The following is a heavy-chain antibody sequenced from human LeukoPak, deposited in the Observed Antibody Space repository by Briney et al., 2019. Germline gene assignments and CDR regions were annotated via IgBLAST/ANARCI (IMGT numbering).Heavy chain of an antibody. D-gene: IGHD6-13*01. CDR1: GFPFSSYC. V-gene: IGHV3-7*01. CDR2: IKQDGSEK. CDR3: GRDRSSNWYSDTFDI. J-gene: IGHJ3*02. Sequence: PGVPLRLSCAASGFPFSSYCMTGVPQAPGKGLEGVANIKQDGSEKFYVDSVKGRFTISRDNAKNSLYLQMNSLRAEDTAVYYCGRDRSSNWYSDTFDIWGQGTMVAVSS.